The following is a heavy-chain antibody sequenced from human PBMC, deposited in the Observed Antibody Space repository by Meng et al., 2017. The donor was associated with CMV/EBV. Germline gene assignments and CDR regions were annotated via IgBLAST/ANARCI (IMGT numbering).Heavy chain of an antibody. V-gene: IGHV4-30-4*08. CDR3: ARVTSRVVGAFDY. CDR2: IYYSGST. D-gene: IGHD1-14*01. Sequence: QVQREKCGPGLVKPSQTLSLSCTVSGGSISSGDYYWSWIRQPPGKGLEWIGYIYYSGSTYYHPSLKSRVTISVDTSKNQFSLKLSSVTAADTAVYYCARVTSRVVGAFDYWGQGTLVTVSS. J-gene: IGHJ4*02. CDR1: GGSISSGDYY.